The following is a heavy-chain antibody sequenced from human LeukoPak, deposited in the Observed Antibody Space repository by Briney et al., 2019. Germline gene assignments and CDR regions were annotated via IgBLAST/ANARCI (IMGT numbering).Heavy chain of an antibody. V-gene: IGHV1-69*13. CDR1: GGTFSSYA. Sequence: PSASVKVSCKASGGTFSSYAISWVRQAPGQGLEWMGGIIPIFGTANYAQKFQGRVTITADGSTSTAYMELSSLRSEDTAVYYCARAFWSGYPAPYYYGMDVWGQGTTVTVSS. D-gene: IGHD3-3*01. CDR2: IIPIFGTA. J-gene: IGHJ6*02. CDR3: ARAFWSGYPAPYYYGMDV.